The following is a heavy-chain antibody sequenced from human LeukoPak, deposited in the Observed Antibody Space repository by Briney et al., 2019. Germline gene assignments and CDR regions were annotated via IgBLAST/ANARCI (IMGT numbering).Heavy chain of an antibody. J-gene: IGHJ4*02. Sequence: SETLSLTCTVSNGSISSYHWSWVRQPPGKGLEWIGYILTSGTTNYNPSLKSRLTVSVDTSKNQFTLKLSSVTAADTAVYYCARLRVSGSYLYYFDYWGQGTLVTVSS. D-gene: IGHD1-26*01. V-gene: IGHV4-4*09. CDR3: ARLRVSGSYLYYFDY. CDR2: ILTSGTT. CDR1: NGSISSYH.